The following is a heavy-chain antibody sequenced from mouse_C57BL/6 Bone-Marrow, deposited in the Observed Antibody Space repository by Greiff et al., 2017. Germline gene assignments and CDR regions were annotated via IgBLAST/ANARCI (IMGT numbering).Heavy chain of an antibody. Sequence: VKLQQPGAELVKPGASVKLSCKASGYTFTSYWMHWVKQRPGRGLEWIGRIDPNSGGTKYNEKFKSKATLTVDKPSSTAYMQLSSLTSEDSAVYYCARPLHYYGSRVYAMDYWGQGTSVTVSS. D-gene: IGHD1-1*01. CDR3: ARPLHYYGSRVYAMDY. CDR2: IDPNSGGT. CDR1: GYTFTSYW. V-gene: IGHV1-72*01. J-gene: IGHJ4*01.